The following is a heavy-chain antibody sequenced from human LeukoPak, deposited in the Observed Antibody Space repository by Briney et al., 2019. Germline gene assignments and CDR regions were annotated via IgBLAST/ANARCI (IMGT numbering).Heavy chain of an antibody. J-gene: IGHJ3*02. Sequence: SVKVSCKASGGTFSSYAISWVRQAHGQGLEWMGRIIPIFGTANYAQKFQGRVTITTDESTSTAYMELSSLRSEDTAVYYCARDRVPRTAFDIWGQGTMVTVSS. V-gene: IGHV1-69*05. CDR3: ARDRVPRTAFDI. CDR2: IIPIFGTA. D-gene: IGHD3-10*01. CDR1: GGTFSSYA.